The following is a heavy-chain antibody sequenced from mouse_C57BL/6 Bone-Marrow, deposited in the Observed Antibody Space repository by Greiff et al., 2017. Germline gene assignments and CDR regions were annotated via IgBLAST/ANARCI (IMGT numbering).Heavy chain of an antibody. D-gene: IGHD1-1*01. Sequence: EVKLVESGAELVRPGASVKLSCTASGFNIKDYYMHWVKQRPEQGLEWIGRIDPEDGDTEYAPKFQGKATMTADTSSNTAYLQLSSLTSEDTAVYYCTTYLIYYYGSSYEDYAMDYWGQGTSVTVSS. CDR3: TTYLIYYYGSSYEDYAMDY. CDR2: IDPEDGDT. CDR1: GFNIKDYY. J-gene: IGHJ4*01. V-gene: IGHV14-1*01.